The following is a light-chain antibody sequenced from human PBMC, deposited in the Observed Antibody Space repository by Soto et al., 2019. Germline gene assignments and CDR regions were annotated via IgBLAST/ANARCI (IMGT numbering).Light chain of an antibody. V-gene: IGLV1-47*02. CDR1: SSNIGGTNY. CDR3: ASWDDRLGAVI. J-gene: IGLJ2*01. CDR2: SNN. Sequence: QSVLTQPPSASGTPGQKVFISCSGSSSNIGGTNYAYWYQQLPGAAPKLLMHSNNLRPSGVPERISGSKFGTAASLAISGLRSGDEAVYYCASWDDRLGAVIFGGGTK.